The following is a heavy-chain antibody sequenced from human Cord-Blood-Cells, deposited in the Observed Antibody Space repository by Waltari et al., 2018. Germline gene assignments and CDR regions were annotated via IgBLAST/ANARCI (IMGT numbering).Heavy chain of an antibody. CDR1: GFTVSSNY. CDR3: ARDGGLAGYWYFDL. J-gene: IGHJ2*01. V-gene: IGHV3-53*01. Sequence: EVQLVESGGGLIQPGGSLRLSCAASGFTVSSNYMSWVRQAPGKGLEWVSVSYSGGRTYYADSVKGRFTISRDNSKNTLYLQMNSLRAEDTAVYYCARDGGLAGYWYFDLWGRGTLVTVSS. CDR2: SYSGGRT. D-gene: IGHD3-16*01.